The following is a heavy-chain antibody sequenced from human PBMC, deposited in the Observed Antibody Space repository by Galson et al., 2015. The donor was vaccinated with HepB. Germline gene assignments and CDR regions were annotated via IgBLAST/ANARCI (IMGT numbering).Heavy chain of an antibody. V-gene: IGHV1-18*04. CDR2: ISAYNGNT. CDR1: GYTFTSYG. CDR3: ARDPRAPGSAYYYYGMDV. J-gene: IGHJ6*02. D-gene: IGHD3-10*01. Sequence: SVKVSCKASGYTFTSYGISWVRQAPGQGLEWMGWISAYNGNTNYAQKLQGRVTMTTDTSTSTAYMELRSLRSDDTAVYYCARDPRAPGSAYYYYGMDVWGQGTTVTVSS.